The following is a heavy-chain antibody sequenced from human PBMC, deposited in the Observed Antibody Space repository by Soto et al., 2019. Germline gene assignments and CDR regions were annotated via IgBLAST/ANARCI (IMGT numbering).Heavy chain of an antibody. J-gene: IGHJ4*02. CDR2: IYPGDSDT. CDR3: ARTTTVTWSFDY. Sequence: RGESLKISCQGSGYSFTSYWIGWVRQMPGKGLEWMGIIYPGDSDTRYSPSFQCQVTISADKSISTAYLQWSSLKASDTAMYYCARTTTVTWSFDYWGQGTLVTVSS. CDR1: GYSFTSYW. V-gene: IGHV5-51*01. D-gene: IGHD4-17*01.